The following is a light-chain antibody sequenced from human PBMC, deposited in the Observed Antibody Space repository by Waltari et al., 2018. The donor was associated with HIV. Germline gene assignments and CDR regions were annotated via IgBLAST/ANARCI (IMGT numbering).Light chain of an antibody. Sequence: EIVLTQSPGTLSLSPGERATLSCRASQSFSSSYLAWYQQKPGQAPRLLIYGISSRVNGTPDRFSGSGSGTDFTLTISRLEPEDFAVYYCQQYGSSRYTFGQGTKLEIK. CDR1: QSFSSSY. V-gene: IGKV3-20*01. J-gene: IGKJ2*01. CDR3: QQYGSSRYT. CDR2: GIS.